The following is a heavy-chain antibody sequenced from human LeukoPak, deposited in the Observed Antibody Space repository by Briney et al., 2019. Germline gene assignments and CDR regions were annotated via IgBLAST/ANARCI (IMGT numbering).Heavy chain of an antibody. CDR2: INPNSGGT. J-gene: IGHJ5*02. D-gene: IGHD6-6*01. CDR1: GGTFSSYA. Sequence: ASVKVSCKASGGTFSSYAISWVRQAPGQGLEWMGRINPNSGGTNYAQKFQGRVTMTRDTSISTAYMELSRLRSDDTAVYYCARARSSSYGKNWFDPWGQGTLVTVSS. V-gene: IGHV1-2*06. CDR3: ARARSSSYGKNWFDP.